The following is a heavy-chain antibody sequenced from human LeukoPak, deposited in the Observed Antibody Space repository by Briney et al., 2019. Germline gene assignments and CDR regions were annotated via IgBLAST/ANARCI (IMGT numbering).Heavy chain of an antibody. CDR1: GYTFTRYY. CDR3: ARGRDYYAITGYHNWFDA. D-gene: IGHD3-22*01. Sequence: ASVKVSCKASGYTFTRYYMHWVRQAPGQGLEWMGIISPSGDSTSHAQKFQGRVTMTRDTSSRTVYLDLSGLRSEDTAVYYCARGRDYYAITGYHNWFDAWGQGTLVTVSS. V-gene: IGHV1-46*01. CDR2: ISPSGDST. J-gene: IGHJ5*02.